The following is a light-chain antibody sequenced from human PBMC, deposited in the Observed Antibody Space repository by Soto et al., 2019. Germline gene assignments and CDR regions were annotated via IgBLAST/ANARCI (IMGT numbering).Light chain of an antibody. V-gene: IGLV4-69*01. CDR2: LTSDGSH. CDR1: SGHSSYA. CDR3: QTWGSGIRV. Sequence: QSVLTQSPSASASLGASVKLTCTLSSGHSSYAIAWHQHQAEKGPRYLMKLTSDGSHTMGDVIPDRFSGSSSGAERYLTSSSLQSEDEADYYCQTWGSGIRVFGGGTKLTVL. J-gene: IGLJ3*02.